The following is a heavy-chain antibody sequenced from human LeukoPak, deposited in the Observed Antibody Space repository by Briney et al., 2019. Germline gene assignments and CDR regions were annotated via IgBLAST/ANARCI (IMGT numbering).Heavy chain of an antibody. CDR3: ARPRIAAAGNVYYMDV. CDR1: GYSFTSYW. D-gene: IGHD6-13*01. V-gene: IGHV5-51*01. J-gene: IGHJ6*03. Sequence: GESLKISCKGSGYSFTSYWIGWVRQMPGRGLEWMGIIYPGDSDTRYRPSFQGQVTISADKSISTAYLQWSSLKASDTAMHYCARPRIAAAGNVYYMDVWGKGTTVTVSS. CDR2: IYPGDSDT.